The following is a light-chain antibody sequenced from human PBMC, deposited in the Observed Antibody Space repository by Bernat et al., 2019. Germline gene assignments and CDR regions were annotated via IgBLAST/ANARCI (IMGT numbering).Light chain of an antibody. V-gene: IGKV1-33*01. CDR3: QQYYNLPLT. Sequence: DIQMTQSPSSLSASVVDRVTITCQASQDISNYLNWYQHKPGKAPKLLIYDVYNVETGVPSRFSGSGYGTDFTFTISSLQPEDIATYYCQQYYNLPLTFGGGTKLEI. CDR1: QDISNY. J-gene: IGKJ4*01. CDR2: DVY.